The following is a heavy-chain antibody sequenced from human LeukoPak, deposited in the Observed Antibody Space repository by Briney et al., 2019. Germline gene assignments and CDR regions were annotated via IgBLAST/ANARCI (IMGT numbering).Heavy chain of an antibody. D-gene: IGHD1-7*01. J-gene: IGHJ6*02. Sequence: ASVKVSCKASGYTFTSYGISWVRQAPGQGLEWMGWISAYNGNTNYAQRLQGRVTMTTDTSTSTAYMELRSLRSDDTAVYYCARDLSRWKVELRLVYCYYYGMDVWGQGTTVTVSS. CDR1: GYTFTSYG. CDR3: ARDLSRWKVELRLVYCYYYGMDV. V-gene: IGHV1-18*01. CDR2: ISAYNGNT.